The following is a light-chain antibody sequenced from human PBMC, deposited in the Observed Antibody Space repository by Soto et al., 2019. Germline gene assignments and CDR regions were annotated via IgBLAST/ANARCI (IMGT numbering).Light chain of an antibody. V-gene: IGKV3-20*01. J-gene: IGKJ4*01. CDR3: QHYDNSAALT. CDR1: QTVSSSC. CDR2: GVS. Sequence: EIVLTQSPGPLSLSSGESATLFCRASQTVSSSCLAWYQQKPGQAPKLLIYGVSSRATGIPDRFSGSGSGTDFTLTISRLQPEDFAVYYCQHYDNSAALTFGGGTNVEIK.